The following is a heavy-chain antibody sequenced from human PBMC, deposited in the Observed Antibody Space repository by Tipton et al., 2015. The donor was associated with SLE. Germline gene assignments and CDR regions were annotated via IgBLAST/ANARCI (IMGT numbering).Heavy chain of an antibody. J-gene: IGHJ4*02. CDR1: GFTFSSYG. CDR2: ISYDGSNK. Sequence: SLRLSCAASGFTFSSYGMHWVRQAPGKGLEWVAVISYDGSNKYYADSVKGRFTIPRDNSKNTLYLQMNSLRAEDTAVYYCAKGSRILVNDYLNYWGQGTLVTVSS. D-gene: IGHD3-3*01. V-gene: IGHV3-30*18. CDR3: AKGSRILVNDYLNY.